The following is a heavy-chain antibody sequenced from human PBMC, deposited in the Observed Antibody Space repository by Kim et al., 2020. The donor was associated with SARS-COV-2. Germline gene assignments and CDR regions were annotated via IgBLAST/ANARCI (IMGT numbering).Heavy chain of an antibody. CDR2: INHSGST. CDR3: ARVRATGAFDI. J-gene: IGHJ3*02. V-gene: IGHV4-34*01. CDR1: GGPFSGYY. Sequence: SETLSLTCAVYGGPFSGYYWSCIRQPPGKGLEWIGEINHSGSTNYNPSLKSRVTISVDTSKKQFSLKLRSVTAADTAIYSCARVRATGAFDIWGQGTMVTVSS. D-gene: IGHD5-12*01.